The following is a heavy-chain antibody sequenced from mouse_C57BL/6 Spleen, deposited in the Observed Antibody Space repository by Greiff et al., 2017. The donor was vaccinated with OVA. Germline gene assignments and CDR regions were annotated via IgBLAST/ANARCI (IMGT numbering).Heavy chain of an antibody. Sequence: QVQLKQSGAELVKPGASVKISCKASGYAFSSYWMNWVKQRPGKGLEWIGQIYPGDGDTNYNGKFKGKATLTADKSSSTAYMQLSSLTSEDSAVYFCARGAVVDVYFDYWGQGTTLTVSS. D-gene: IGHD1-1*01. CDR3: ARGAVVDVYFDY. CDR1: GYAFSSYW. J-gene: IGHJ2*01. V-gene: IGHV1-80*01. CDR2: IYPGDGDT.